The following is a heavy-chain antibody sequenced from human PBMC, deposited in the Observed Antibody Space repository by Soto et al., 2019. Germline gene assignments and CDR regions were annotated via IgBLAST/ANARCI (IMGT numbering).Heavy chain of an antibody. V-gene: IGHV3-15*07. CDR3: TSDDVYECWSGPLSGIDV. CDR2: IKSKTDGGTT. Sequence: GEAWRHSWAASAVTPRNGWIHVFRHVPGKGLEWVGRIKSKTDGGTTDYDAPVKGRFTISRDDSKNTPYLQMNSLKTEDAALFYCTSDDVYECWSGPLSGIDVSAQGTTVTV. D-gene: IGHD3-3*01. J-gene: IGHJ6*02. CDR1: AVTPRNGW.